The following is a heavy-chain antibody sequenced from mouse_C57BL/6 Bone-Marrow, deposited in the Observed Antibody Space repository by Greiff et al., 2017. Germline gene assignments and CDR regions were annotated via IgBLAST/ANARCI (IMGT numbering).Heavy chain of an antibody. CDR3: ARAPYYSNYASWFAY. Sequence: VQLQESGPELVKPGASVKISCKASGYAFSSSWMNWVKQRPGKGLEWIGRIYPGDGDTNYNGKFKGKATLNADKSSSTAYMQLSSLTSEDSAVYFCARAPYYSNYASWFAYWGQGTLVTVSA. CDR1: GYAFSSSW. V-gene: IGHV1-82*01. D-gene: IGHD2-5*01. J-gene: IGHJ3*01. CDR2: IYPGDGDT.